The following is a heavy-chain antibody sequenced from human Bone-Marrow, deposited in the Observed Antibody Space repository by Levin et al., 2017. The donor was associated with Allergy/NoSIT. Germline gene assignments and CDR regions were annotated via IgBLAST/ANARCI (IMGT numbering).Heavy chain of an antibody. J-gene: IGHJ5*02. D-gene: IGHD3-10*01. Sequence: SETLSLTCAVSGGSMSSGGYSWSWIRQPPGTGLEWIGHIFHSGRAYYNPALKSRVSISVDRSKNQFSLNLSSVTAADTAIYYCARGWRISLLRGEIINWFDPWGRGTLVIVSS. CDR1: GGSMSSGGYS. CDR2: IFHSGRA. CDR3: ARGWRISLLRGEIINWFDP. V-gene: IGHV4-30-2*01.